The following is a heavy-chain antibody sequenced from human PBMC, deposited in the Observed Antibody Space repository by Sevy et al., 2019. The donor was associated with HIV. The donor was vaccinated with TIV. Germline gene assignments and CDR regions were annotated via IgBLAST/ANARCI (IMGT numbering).Heavy chain of an antibody. CDR3: ARGRKTTEEWLEELDYYYGLDV. CDR1: GFSLTTSD. J-gene: IGHJ6*02. CDR2: ARNDGSNK. Sequence: GGSLRLSCAASGFSLTTSDMHWVRRAPGKGLEWVAYARNDGSNKDYADSVRDRFTISRDSPKNTLYLQMNSLRDEDTAIYYCARGRKTTEEWLEELDYYYGLDVWGQGTTVTVSS. V-gene: IGHV3-30*02. D-gene: IGHD2-8*01.